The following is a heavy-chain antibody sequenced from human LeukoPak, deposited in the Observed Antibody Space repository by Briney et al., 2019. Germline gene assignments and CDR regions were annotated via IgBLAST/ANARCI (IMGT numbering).Heavy chain of an antibody. D-gene: IGHD1-1*01. CDR3: VKDSAQLERPWAFDI. V-gene: IGHV3-23*01. CDR1: GFTFSSYA. J-gene: IGHJ3*02. CDR2: ISGSGGST. Sequence: PGGSLRLSCAASGFTFSSYAMSWVRQAPGKGLEWVSGISGSGGSTYYADSVKGRFAISRDNSKNTLYLQMSSLRPEDTAVYYCVKDSAQLERPWAFDIWGQGTMVIVSS.